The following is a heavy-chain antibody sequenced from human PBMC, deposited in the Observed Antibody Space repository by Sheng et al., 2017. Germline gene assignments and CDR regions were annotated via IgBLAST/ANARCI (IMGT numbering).Heavy chain of an antibody. CDR1: GGSISSTSYY. CDR2: IYYSGST. CDR3: ARVSSGLDF. D-gene: IGHD6-19*01. J-gene: IGHJ4*02. V-gene: IGHV4-39*07. Sequence: QLQLQESGPGLVQPSETLSLTCTVSGGSISSTSYYWVWIRQPPGKGLEWIGTIYYSGSTDYNASLQSRVTISLDTSKNKFSLKLSSVTAADTAVYYCARVSSGLDFWGQGTLVTVSS.